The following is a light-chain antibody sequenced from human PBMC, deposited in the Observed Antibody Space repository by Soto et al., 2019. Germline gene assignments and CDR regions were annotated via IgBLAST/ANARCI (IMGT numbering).Light chain of an antibody. Sequence: EIGLTQSPGTLSLSPGERATLSCRAGQTLSSTFLAWYQQKPAQAPRLLIYGASSRATGVPDRFSGSGSGTDFTLTISRVEPEDFAVYYCQQFGTSPTFGGGTRVEIK. V-gene: IGKV3-20*01. CDR3: QQFGTSPT. J-gene: IGKJ4*01. CDR1: QTLSSTF. CDR2: GAS.